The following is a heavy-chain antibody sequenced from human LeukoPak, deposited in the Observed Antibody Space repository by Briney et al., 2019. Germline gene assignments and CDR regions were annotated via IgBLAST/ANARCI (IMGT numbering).Heavy chain of an antibody. J-gene: IGHJ4*02. V-gene: IGHV3-30*03. CDR2: ISNDGSNK. D-gene: IGHD3-3*01. CDR3: ASITPLDY. CDR1: GFTFSSYG. Sequence: GRSLRLSCAASGFTFSSYGMHWVRQAPGKGLEWVAVISNDGSNKYYADSVKGRFTISRDNSKNTLYLQMNSLRAEDTAVYYCASITPLDYWGQGTLVTVSS.